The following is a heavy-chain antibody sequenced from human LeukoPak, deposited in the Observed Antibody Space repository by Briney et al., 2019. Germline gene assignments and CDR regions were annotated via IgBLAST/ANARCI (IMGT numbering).Heavy chain of an antibody. D-gene: IGHD4-23*01. CDR2: IYYSGST. CDR1: GGSISSSSYY. V-gene: IGHV4-39*07. CDR3: ARSPTTVVRYYFDY. J-gene: IGHJ4*02. Sequence: SETLSLTCTVSGGSISSSSYYWGWIRQPPGKGLEWIGSIYYSGSTYYNPSLESRVTISVDTSKNQFSLKLSSVTAADTAVYYCARSPTTVVRYYFDYWGQGTLVTVFS.